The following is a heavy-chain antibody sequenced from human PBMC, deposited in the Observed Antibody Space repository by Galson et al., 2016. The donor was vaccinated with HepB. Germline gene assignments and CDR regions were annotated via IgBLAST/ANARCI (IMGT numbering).Heavy chain of an antibody. CDR2: IIPLFGTA. CDR3: ARRSVGEFDAYFAY. CDR1: GDTFNSFA. Sequence: SVKVSCKASGDTFNSFAITWVRQAPGQGLEWMGGIIPLFGTANYAQKFQGRVTLTADESTRTAYMELSSLRSEDTAVYFCARRSVGEFDAYFAYWGQGTLVTVSS. D-gene: IGHD2-15*01. V-gene: IGHV1-69*13. J-gene: IGHJ4*02.